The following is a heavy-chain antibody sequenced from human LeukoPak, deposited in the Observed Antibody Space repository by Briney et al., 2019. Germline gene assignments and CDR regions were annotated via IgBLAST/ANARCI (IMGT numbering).Heavy chain of an antibody. J-gene: IGHJ4*02. CDR1: GYTFTGYY. V-gene: IGHV1-2*04. CDR3: ATSYTVTTLYFDY. CDR2: INPNSGGT. Sequence: ASVKVSCKASGYTFTGYYMHWVRQAPGQGLKWMGWINPNSGGTNYAQKFQGWVTMTRDTSISTAYMELSRLRSDDTAVYYCATSYTVTTLYFDYWGQGTLVTVSS. D-gene: IGHD4-17*01.